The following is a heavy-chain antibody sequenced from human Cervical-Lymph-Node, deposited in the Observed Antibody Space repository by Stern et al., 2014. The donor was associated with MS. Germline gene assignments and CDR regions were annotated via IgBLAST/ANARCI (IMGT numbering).Heavy chain of an antibody. D-gene: IGHD1-1*01. CDR1: GYTFTSYG. CDR3: ARVRLERPYYYYGMDV. J-gene: IGHJ6*02. Sequence: VQLVEPGAEVKKPGASVKVSCKASGYTFTSYGISWVRQAPGQGLEWMGWISAYNVNTNYAQKLQGRGTMTTDTSTSTAYMELRSLRSDDTAVYYCARVRLERPYYYYGMDVWGQGTTVTVSS. V-gene: IGHV1-18*01. CDR2: ISAYNVNT.